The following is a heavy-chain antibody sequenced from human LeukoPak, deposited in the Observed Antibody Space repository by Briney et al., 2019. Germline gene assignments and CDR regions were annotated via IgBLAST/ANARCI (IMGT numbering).Heavy chain of an antibody. CDR1: GGSISSYF. D-gene: IGHD3-22*01. V-gene: IGHV4-59*01. CDR3: ARRDSPFDL. Sequence: SETLSLTCTVSGGSISSYFWSWIRQPPGKGLEWVGYIYYSGSTNYNPSLKSRVTISVDTSKKQFSLKVRSVTAADTAVYYCARRDSPFDLWGRGALVTVS. J-gene: IGHJ2*01. CDR2: IYYSGST.